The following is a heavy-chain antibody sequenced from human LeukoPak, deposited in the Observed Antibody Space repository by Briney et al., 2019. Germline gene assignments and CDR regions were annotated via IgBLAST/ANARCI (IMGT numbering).Heavy chain of an antibody. CDR3: AQYCSSTSCYPYYFDY. CDR1: GGTFSSYA. J-gene: IGHJ4*02. V-gene: IGHV1-69*13. CDR2: IIPIFGTA. D-gene: IGHD2-2*01. Sequence: SVKVSCKASGGTFSSYAISWVRQAPGQGLEWMGGIIPIFGTANYAQKFQGRVTITADESTRTAYMELSSLRSEDTAVYYCAQYCSSTSCYPYYFDYWGQGTLVTVSS.